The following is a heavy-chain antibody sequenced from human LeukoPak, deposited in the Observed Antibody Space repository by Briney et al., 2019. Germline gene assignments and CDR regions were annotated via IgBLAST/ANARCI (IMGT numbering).Heavy chain of an antibody. V-gene: IGHV4-39*02. CDR3: ARVPLTGSSGRGYIDF. D-gene: IGHD3-10*01. Sequence: SETLSLTCTVSGGSINSISHCLAWIRQPPGKGLELIGTIYETGNSYYNPSLNSRVTISVDTSKKQFFLNLNSVTPADTAVYYCARVPLTGSSGRGYIDFWGQGVLVTVSS. J-gene: IGHJ4*02. CDR1: GGSINSISHC. CDR2: IYETGNS.